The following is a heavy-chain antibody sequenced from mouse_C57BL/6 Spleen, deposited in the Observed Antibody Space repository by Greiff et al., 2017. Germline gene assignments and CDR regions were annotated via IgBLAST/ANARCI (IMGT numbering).Heavy chain of an antibody. CDR2: IHPSDSDT. Sequence: VQLQQPGAELVKPGASVKVSCKASGYTFTSYWMPWVKQRPGQGLEWIGRIHPSDSDTNYNQKFKGKATLTVDKSSSTAYMQLSSLTSEDSAVYYCARWLVPAEYFDVWGTGTTVTGSS. J-gene: IGHJ1*03. CDR1: GYTFTSYW. V-gene: IGHV1-74*01. D-gene: IGHD2-3*01. CDR3: ARWLVPAEYFDV.